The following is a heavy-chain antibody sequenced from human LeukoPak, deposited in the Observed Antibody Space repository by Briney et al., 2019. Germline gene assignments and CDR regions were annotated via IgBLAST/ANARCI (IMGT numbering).Heavy chain of an antibody. Sequence: PSETLSLTCSVSGGPISSSDYYWGWIAQPPGKGLEWVGWLSYTGNTYYTPSIKRRVTISVDTSNNLFSLRLSSVAAGDTAVYYCARLTHSYYVYSSAYSPYYYMDVWGKGTTVTVSS. V-gene: IGHV4-39*02. CDR3: ARLTHSYYVYSSAYSPYYYMDV. CDR1: GGPISSSDYY. D-gene: IGHD6-19*01. CDR2: LSYTGNT. J-gene: IGHJ6*03.